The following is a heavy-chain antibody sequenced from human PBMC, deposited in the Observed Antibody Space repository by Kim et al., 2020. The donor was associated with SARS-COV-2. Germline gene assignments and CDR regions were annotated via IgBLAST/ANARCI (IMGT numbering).Heavy chain of an antibody. J-gene: IGHJ5*02. Sequence: TYYNPSLKSRVTISVDTSKNQFSLKLSSVTAADTAVYYCARGVVVAGIDPWGQGTLVTVSS. CDR3: ARGVVVAGIDP. V-gene: IGHV4-31*02. D-gene: IGHD2-15*01. CDR2: T.